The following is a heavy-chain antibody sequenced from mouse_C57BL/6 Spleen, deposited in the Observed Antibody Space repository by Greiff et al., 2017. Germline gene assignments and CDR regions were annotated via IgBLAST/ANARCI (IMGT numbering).Heavy chain of an antibody. D-gene: IGHD2-13*01. J-gene: IGHJ2*01. CDR1: GFTFSSYT. CDR3: ARQIGDKGYFDY. Sequence: EVKLMESGGGLVKPGGSLKLSCAASGFTFSSYTMSWVRQTPEKRLEWVATISGGGGNTYYPDSVKGRFTISRDNAKNTLYLQMSSLRSEDTALYYCARQIGDKGYFDYWGQGTTLTVSS. CDR2: ISGGGGNT. V-gene: IGHV5-9*01.